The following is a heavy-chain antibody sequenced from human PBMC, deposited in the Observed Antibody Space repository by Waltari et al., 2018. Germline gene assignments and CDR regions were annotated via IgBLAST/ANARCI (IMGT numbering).Heavy chain of an antibody. CDR2: MKPNSGNT. D-gene: IGHD6-6*01. CDR1: GYTFTSYD. Sequence: QVQLVQAGAEVKKPGASVKVSCKASGYTFTSYDINWVRQATGQGLGWMGRMKPNSGNTGHAQKFQGRVTMTRNTSISTAYMELSSLRSEDTAVYYCAGYSSSCPTQDAFDIWGQGTMVTVSS. CDR3: AGYSSSCPTQDAFDI. V-gene: IGHV1-8*01. J-gene: IGHJ3*02.